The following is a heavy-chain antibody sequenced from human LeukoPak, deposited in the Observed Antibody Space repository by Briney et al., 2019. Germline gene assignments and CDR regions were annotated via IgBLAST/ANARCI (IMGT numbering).Heavy chain of an antibody. D-gene: IGHD3-10*01. CDR3: AREGGYYGSGSYYKGYYYYYMDV. CDR1: GGSISSYY. Sequence: PSETLSLTCTVSGGSISSYYWSWIRQPAGKGLEWIGRIYTSGSTNYNPSLKSRVTISVDTSKNQFSLKLSSVTAADTAVYYCAREGGYYGSGSYYKGYYYYYMDVWGKGTTVTVSS. V-gene: IGHV4-4*07. CDR2: IYTSGST. J-gene: IGHJ6*03.